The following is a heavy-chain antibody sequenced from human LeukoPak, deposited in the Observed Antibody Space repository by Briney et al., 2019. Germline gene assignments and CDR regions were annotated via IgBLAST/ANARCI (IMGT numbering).Heavy chain of an antibody. CDR3: ARAVRRDGYNYPFDY. CDR1: GYTFTSYY. D-gene: IGHD5-24*01. J-gene: IGHJ4*02. CDR2: INPSGGST. V-gene: IGHV1-46*01. Sequence: ASVKFSCKASGYTFTSYYMHWVRQAPGQGLEWMEIINPSGGSTSDAQKFQGRVTMTRDMSTSTVYMELSSLRSEDTAVYYCARAVRRDGYNYPFDYWGQGTLVTVSS.